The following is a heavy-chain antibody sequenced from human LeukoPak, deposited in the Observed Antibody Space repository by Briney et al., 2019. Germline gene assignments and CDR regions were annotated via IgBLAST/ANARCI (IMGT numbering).Heavy chain of an antibody. J-gene: IGHJ6*03. CDR2: FDPEDGET. V-gene: IGHV1-24*01. CDR3: ATTAIFRHMDV. D-gene: IGHD3-9*01. Sequence: WMGGFDPEDGETIYAQKFQGRVTMTEDTSTDTAYMELSSLRSEDTAVYYCATTAIFRHMDVWGKGTTVTVSS.